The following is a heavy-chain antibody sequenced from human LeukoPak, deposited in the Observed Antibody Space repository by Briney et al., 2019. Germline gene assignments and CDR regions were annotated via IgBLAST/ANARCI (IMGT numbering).Heavy chain of an antibody. J-gene: IGHJ6*03. CDR3: ARDAAAEDYYYYYMDV. CDR1: GYTLTELS. Sequence: SVKVSCKVSGYTLTELSMHWVRQAPGQGLEWMGGIIPIFGTANYAQKSQGRVTITADESTSTAYMELSSLRSEDTAVYYCARDAAAEDYYYYYMDVWGKGTTVTVSS. V-gene: IGHV1-69*13. CDR2: IIPIFGTA. D-gene: IGHD6-13*01.